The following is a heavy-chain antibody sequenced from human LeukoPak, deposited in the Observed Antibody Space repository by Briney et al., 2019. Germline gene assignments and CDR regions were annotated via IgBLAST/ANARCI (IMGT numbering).Heavy chain of an antibody. Sequence: GGSLRLSCAASGFTFSSYAMHWVRQAPGKGLEWVAVISYVGSNKYYADSVKGRFTISKDNAKNTVYLQMNSLRAEDTAVYYCVSFYETYWGRGTLVTVSS. CDR2: ISYVGSNK. CDR1: GFTFSSYA. J-gene: IGHJ4*02. D-gene: IGHD2/OR15-2a*01. V-gene: IGHV3-30*04. CDR3: VSFYETY.